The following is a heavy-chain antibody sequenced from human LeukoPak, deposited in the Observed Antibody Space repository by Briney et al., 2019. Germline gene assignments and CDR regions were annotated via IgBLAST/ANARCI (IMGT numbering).Heavy chain of an antibody. D-gene: IGHD3-22*01. CDR1: GFTFSSYG. CDR3: AKDLFLYGIRGYPRSPDY. J-gene: IGHJ4*02. V-gene: IGHV3-30*18. CDR2: ISYDGSNQ. Sequence: GGSLRLSCAASGFTFSSYGIHWVRRAPGKGLEWVAVISYDGSNQYHADSVKGRFTISRDNSKNTLYLQMNSLRAEDSAVYYCAKDLFLYGIRGYPRSPDYWAQGTLVPVSS.